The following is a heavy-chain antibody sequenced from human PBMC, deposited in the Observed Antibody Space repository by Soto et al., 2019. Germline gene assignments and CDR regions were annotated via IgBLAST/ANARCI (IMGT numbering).Heavy chain of an antibody. CDR3: AKAVLWFGELPSYGMDV. CDR2: ISWDGGST. Sequence: PGGSLRLSCAASGFTFDDYTMHWVRQAPGKGLEWVSLISWDGGSTYYADSVKGRFTISRDNSKNSLYLQMNSLRTEDTALYYCAKAVLWFGELPSYGMDVWGQGTTVTVSS. D-gene: IGHD3-10*01. J-gene: IGHJ6*02. CDR1: GFTFDDYT. V-gene: IGHV3-43*01.